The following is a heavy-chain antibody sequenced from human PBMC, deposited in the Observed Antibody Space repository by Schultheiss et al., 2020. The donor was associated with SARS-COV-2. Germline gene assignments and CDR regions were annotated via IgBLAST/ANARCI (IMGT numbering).Heavy chain of an antibody. CDR2: INPNSGDT. D-gene: IGHD6-19*01. CDR1: GYTFTGYY. Sequence: ASVKVSCKASGYTFTGYYMHWVRQAPGQGLEWMGWINPNSGDTNYAQKFQGCVTMTRDTSISTACMELSRPTSDDTAVYYCARGGEAVAGTDAFDIWGQGTMVTVSS. CDR3: ARGGEAVAGTDAFDI. V-gene: IGHV1-2*04. J-gene: IGHJ3*02.